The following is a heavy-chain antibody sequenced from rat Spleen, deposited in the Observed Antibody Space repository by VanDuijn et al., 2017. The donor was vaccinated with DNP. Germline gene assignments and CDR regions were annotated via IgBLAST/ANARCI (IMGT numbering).Heavy chain of an antibody. J-gene: IGHJ4*01. V-gene: IGHV4-2*01. CDR1: GCNFNDYW. CDR3: ARETTVAMDA. D-gene: IGHD1-3*01. Sequence: EVKLVESGGGLVQPGRSLKLSCAASGCNFNDYWMGWVRQAPGKGLEWIGEINKDSSTINYTPSLKDKFTISRDNAQNTLYLQMSKLGSDDTAIYYCARETTVAMDAWGQGTSVTVSS. CDR2: INKDSSTI.